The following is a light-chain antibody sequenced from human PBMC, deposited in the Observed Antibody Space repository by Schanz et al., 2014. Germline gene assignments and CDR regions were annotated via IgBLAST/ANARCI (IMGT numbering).Light chain of an antibody. Sequence: AIRITQSPSSLSASTGDRVTLTCRASQGISSYLAWYQQKPGKAPKLLIYDASTLERGVPSRFSGSGSVTEFTLTISGLQPDDFATYYCQHYNTYVFTFGPGTKVDIK. J-gene: IGKJ3*01. CDR1: QGISSY. CDR3: QHYNTYVFT. V-gene: IGKV1-8*01. CDR2: DAS.